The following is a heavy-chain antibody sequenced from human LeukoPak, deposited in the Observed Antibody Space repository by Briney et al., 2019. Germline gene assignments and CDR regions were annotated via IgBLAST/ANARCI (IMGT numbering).Heavy chain of an antibody. CDR2: ISAYNGNT. D-gene: IGHD2-15*01. J-gene: IGHJ6*02. Sequence: ASVKVSCKASGYTFTSYGISWVRPAPGQGLEWMGWISAYNGNTKYVQKLQGRVTMTTDSSTSTAYMELRSLTSDDTAVYYCARWYCGGGSCYSYYYGMDVWGQGTTVTVSS. CDR1: GYTFTSYG. V-gene: IGHV1-18*01. CDR3: ARWYCGGGSCYSYYYGMDV.